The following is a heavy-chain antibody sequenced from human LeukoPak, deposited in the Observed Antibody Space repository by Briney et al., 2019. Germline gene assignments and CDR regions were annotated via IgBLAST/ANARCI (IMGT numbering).Heavy chain of an antibody. V-gene: IGHV4-59*01. Sequence: PSETLSLTCTVSGGSISSYYWSWIRQPPGKGLEWIGYIYYSGSTNYNPSLKSRVTISVDTSKNQFSLKLSFVTAADTAVYYCARYYFEYSSPWEMYYFDYWGQGTLVTVSS. D-gene: IGHD6-6*01. CDR1: GGSISSYY. J-gene: IGHJ4*02. CDR3: ARYYFEYSSPWEMYYFDY. CDR2: IYYSGST.